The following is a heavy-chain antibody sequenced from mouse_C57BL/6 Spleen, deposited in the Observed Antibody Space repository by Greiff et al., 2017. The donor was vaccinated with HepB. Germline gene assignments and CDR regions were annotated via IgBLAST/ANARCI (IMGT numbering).Heavy chain of an antibody. J-gene: IGHJ2*01. Sequence: QVQLQQSGAELVKPGASVKLSCKASGYTFTSYWMQWVKQRPGQGLEWIGEIDPSDSYTNYNQKFKGKATLTVDTSSSTAYMQLSSLTSEDSAVYYCARQYYGSNYFDYWGQGTTLTVSS. CDR2: IDPSDSYT. CDR3: ARQYYGSNYFDY. V-gene: IGHV1-50*01. D-gene: IGHD1-1*01. CDR1: GYTFTSYW.